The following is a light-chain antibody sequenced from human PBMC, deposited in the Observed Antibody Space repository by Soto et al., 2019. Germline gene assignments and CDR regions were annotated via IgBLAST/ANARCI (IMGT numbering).Light chain of an antibody. Sequence: DIQMTQSPSTLSASVGDRVTITCRASQSISNSLAWYQQKPGKAPRFLNSQASNLESGVPSRFRGSGFGAEFILTISHLAPDDFATYYCQQYKSFSTFGQETKLE. CDR1: QSISNS. CDR2: QAS. J-gene: IGKJ2*01. CDR3: QQYKSFST. V-gene: IGKV1-5*03.